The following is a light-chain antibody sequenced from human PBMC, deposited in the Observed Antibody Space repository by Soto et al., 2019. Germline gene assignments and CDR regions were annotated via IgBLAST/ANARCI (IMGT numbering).Light chain of an antibody. CDR3: QQYDNLPFT. CDR1: QDIRNY. V-gene: IGKV1-33*01. J-gene: IGKJ3*01. Sequence: DIQMTQSPSSLSSSVGDRVTITCQASQDIRNYLNWYQQIPGPAPKLLIYGASNLETGVPSRFSGSASGTDFSSTISSLQPEDIATYYCQQYDNLPFTFGPGTKVDIK. CDR2: GAS.